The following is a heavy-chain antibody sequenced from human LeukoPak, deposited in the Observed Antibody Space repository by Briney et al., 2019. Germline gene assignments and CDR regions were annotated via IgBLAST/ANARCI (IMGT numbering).Heavy chain of an antibody. V-gene: IGHV5-51*01. CDR1: GYSFTSYW. CDR3: VRLAGYSSGWTSGFY. D-gene: IGHD6-19*01. CDR2: IYPADSET. J-gene: IGHJ4*02. Sequence: GESLKISCKGSGYSFTSYWIGWVRQMPEKGLEWMGIIYPADSETRYSPSFQGQVTISADMSITTAHLQWSSLQASDTAMYYCVRLAGYSSGWTSGFYWGQGTLVTVSS.